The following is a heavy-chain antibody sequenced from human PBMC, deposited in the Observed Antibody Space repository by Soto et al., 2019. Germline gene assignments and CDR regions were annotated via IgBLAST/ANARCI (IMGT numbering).Heavy chain of an antibody. D-gene: IGHD6-19*01. Sequence: QVPLVQSGAEVKKPGASVKVSCKASGYTFTSYGISWERQAPGQGLEWMGWISAYNGNTNYAQKFQGWVSMTRDTSISTAYMELSRLRSDDTAVYYCATSRTSIAVAGETEYYFDYWGQGTLVTVSS. CDR1: GYTFTSYG. CDR2: ISAYNGNT. J-gene: IGHJ4*02. CDR3: ATSRTSIAVAGETEYYFDY. V-gene: IGHV1-18*01.